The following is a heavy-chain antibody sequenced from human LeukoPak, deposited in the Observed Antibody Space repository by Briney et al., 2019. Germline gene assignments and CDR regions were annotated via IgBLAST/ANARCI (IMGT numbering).Heavy chain of an antibody. CDR3: ARGDSGYDSYCSGGSCYLFDY. CDR1: GYSFTSYW. D-gene: IGHD2-15*01. J-gene: IGHJ4*02. Sequence: GESLKISCKGSGYSFTSYWIGWVRQLPGKGLEWMGIIYPGDSDTRYSPSFQGQVTISADKSISTAYLQWSSLKASDTAMYYCARGDSGYDSYCSGGSCYLFDYWGQGTLVTASS. CDR2: IYPGDSDT. V-gene: IGHV5-51*01.